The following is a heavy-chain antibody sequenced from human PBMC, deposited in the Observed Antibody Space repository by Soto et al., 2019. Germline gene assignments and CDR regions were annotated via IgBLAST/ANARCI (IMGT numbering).Heavy chain of an antibody. CDR1: GYTFTSYA. J-gene: IGHJ4*02. Sequence: QVQLVQSGAEVKKPGASVKVSCKASGYTFTSYAMHWVRQAPGQRLEWMGWINAGNGNTKYSQKFQGRVTITRDTSASTAKMELSSLRSEDTAVYYCARRGLGGYCSSTSCYPLFDYWGQGTLVTVSS. CDR2: INAGNGNT. V-gene: IGHV1-3*01. CDR3: ARRGLGGYCSSTSCYPLFDY. D-gene: IGHD2-2*01.